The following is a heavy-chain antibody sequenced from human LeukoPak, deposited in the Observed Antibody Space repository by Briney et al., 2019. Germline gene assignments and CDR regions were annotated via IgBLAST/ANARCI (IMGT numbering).Heavy chain of an antibody. CDR2: INHNGNVN. V-gene: IGHV3-7*03. J-gene: IGHJ4*02. D-gene: IGHD3-10*01. CDR3: ARGRSGSHHFDS. CDR1: GFTFSSYW. Sequence: GGSLRLSCAASGFTFSSYWMNWARQAPGKGLEWVASINHNGNVNYYVDSVKGRFTIPRDNAKNSLYLQMSNLRAEDTAVYFCARGRSGSHHFDSWGQGTLVTVPS.